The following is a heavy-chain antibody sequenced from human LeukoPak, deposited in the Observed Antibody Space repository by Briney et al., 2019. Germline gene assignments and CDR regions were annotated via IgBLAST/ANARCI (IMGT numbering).Heavy chain of an antibody. CDR1: GFTFSSYG. J-gene: IGHJ4*02. Sequence: PGGSLRLSCAASGFTFSSYGMHCVRQAPGKGLEWVAFIRYDGSNKYYADSVKDRFTISKDNAMDTLFLQMNSLRADDTAVYYCAKDRVDGSGSQFDSWGQGSLVTVSS. D-gene: IGHD3-10*01. CDR3: AKDRVDGSGSQFDS. CDR2: IRYDGSNK. V-gene: IGHV3-30*02.